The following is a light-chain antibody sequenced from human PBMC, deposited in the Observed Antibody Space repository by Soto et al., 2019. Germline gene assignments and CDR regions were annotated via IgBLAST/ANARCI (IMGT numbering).Light chain of an antibody. CDR2: KAS. Sequence: DIQMTQSPSTLSASVGDRVTITCRASQSISSWLAWYQQKPGKAPTLLIYKASSLESGVPSRFSGSGSGTEFTLTISSLQPDDFATYYCQQYNRAPWTFGQGTKVEIK. CDR3: QQYNRAPWT. J-gene: IGKJ1*01. CDR1: QSISSW. V-gene: IGKV1-5*03.